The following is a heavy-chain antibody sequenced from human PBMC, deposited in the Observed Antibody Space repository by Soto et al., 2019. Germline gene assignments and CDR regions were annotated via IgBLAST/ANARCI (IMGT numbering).Heavy chain of an antibody. CDR1: GFTFSNAW. V-gene: IGHV3-15*01. J-gene: IGHJ1*01. D-gene: IGHD3-10*01. Sequence: EVHLVESGGGLVEPGGSLRLSCAASGFTFSNAWMNWVREAPGKGLEWVGRIKSKTDGGTTDHAAPVKGRFTISRDDSKNMVYLQMTSLKTEDTAVYYCSTALWPVGEWYFQHWGQGTLVNVSS. CDR2: IKSKTDGGTT. CDR3: STALWPVGEWYFQH.